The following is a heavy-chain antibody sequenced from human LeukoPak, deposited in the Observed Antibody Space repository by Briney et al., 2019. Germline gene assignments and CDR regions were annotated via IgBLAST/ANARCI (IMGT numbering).Heavy chain of an antibody. J-gene: IGHJ1*01. CDR2: VFSSGST. CDR3: EAMRGMKVMT. Sequence: SETLSLTCTVSGDSMSSGGFLWSWIRQPAGQGLEWIGRVFSSGSTFYSPSLKSRVTMSVDTSNSLFSLNLTSVTAADTALYYCEAMRGMKVMTWGQGTLVTVSS. D-gene: IGHD3-16*01. CDR1: GDSMSSGGFL. V-gene: IGHV4-61*02.